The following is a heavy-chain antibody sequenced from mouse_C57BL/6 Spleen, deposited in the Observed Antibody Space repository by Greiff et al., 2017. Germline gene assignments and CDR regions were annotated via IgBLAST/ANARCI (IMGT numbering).Heavy chain of an antibody. CDR1: GYTFTSYW. CDR3: AREGVMVTTGYYFDY. CDR2: IDPSDSYT. Sequence: QVQLQQSGAELVRPGTSVKLSCKASGYTFTSYWMHWVKQRPGQGLEWIGVIDPSDSYTNYNQKFKGKATLTVDTSSSTAYMQLSSLTSEDSAVYYCAREGVMVTTGYYFDYWGQGTTLTVSS. J-gene: IGHJ2*01. V-gene: IGHV1-59*01. D-gene: IGHD2-2*01.